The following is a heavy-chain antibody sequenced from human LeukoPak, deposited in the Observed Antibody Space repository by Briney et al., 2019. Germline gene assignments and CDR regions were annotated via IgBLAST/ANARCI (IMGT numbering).Heavy chain of an antibody. J-gene: IGHJ4*02. D-gene: IGHD2-2*01. CDR2: IRSKAYGGTT. V-gene: IGHV3-49*04. CDR1: GFTFGDYA. Sequence: PGGSLRLSCTASGFTFGDYAMSWVRQAPGKGLEWVGFIRSKAYGGTTEYAASVKGRFTISRDDSKSIAYLQMNSLKTEDTAVYYCTRDGPTQNPALEDYWGQGTLVTVSS. CDR3: TRDGPTQNPALEDY.